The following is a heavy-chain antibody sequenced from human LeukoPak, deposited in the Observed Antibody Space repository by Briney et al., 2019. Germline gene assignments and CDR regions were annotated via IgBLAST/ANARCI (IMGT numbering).Heavy chain of an antibody. CDR1: GFTFSDYY. Sequence: GGSLRLSWAASGFTFSDYYMSWIRQAPGKGLEWVSYISSSGSTIYYADSVKGRFTISRDNAKNSLYLQVNSLRAEDTAVYYCARAPGRGRYYFDYWGQGTLVTVSS. CDR2: ISSSGSTI. V-gene: IGHV3-11*01. CDR3: ARAPGRGRYYFDY. J-gene: IGHJ4*02. D-gene: IGHD3-10*01.